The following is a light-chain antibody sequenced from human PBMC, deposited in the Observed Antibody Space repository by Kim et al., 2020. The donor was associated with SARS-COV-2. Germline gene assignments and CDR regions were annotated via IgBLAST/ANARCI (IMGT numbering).Light chain of an antibody. CDR2: GKN. J-gene: IGLJ2*01. Sequence: AVRQTVRIKCQGDSLRNYYASWYQQKPGQAPVVVIYGKNNRLSGIPDRFSGSRSGNTASLTITGAQAEDEADYYCNSRDSSTNHLLFGGGTQLTVL. V-gene: IGLV3-19*01. CDR3: NSRDSSTNHLL. CDR1: SLRNYY.